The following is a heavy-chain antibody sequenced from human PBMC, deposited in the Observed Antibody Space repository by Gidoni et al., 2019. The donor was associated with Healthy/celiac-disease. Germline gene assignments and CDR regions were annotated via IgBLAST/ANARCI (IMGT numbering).Heavy chain of an antibody. CDR3: ARGAAESSITMVRGRKGPRPKYYGMDV. CDR2: INHSGST. Sequence: QVQLQQWGAGLLKPSETLSLTCAVYGGSFSGYYWSWIRQPPGKGLEWIGEINHSGSTNYNPSRKSRVTISVDTSKNQFSLKLSSVTAADTAVYYCARGAAESSITMVRGRKGPRPKYYGMDVWGQGTTVTVSS. V-gene: IGHV4-34*01. D-gene: IGHD3-10*01. J-gene: IGHJ6*02. CDR1: GGSFSGYY.